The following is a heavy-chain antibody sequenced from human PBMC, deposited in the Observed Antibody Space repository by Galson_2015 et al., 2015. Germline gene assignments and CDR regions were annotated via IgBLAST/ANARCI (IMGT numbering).Heavy chain of an antibody. V-gene: IGHV3-74*03. CDR2: INNDGSSP. CDR1: GFTFIRNW. J-gene: IGHJ4*02. CDR3: AREDRSGGRCYFGY. Sequence: SLRLSCAASGFTFIRNWMHWIRQAPGKGLVWVSRINNDGSSPACAASVKGRFTISRDNAKSTLYLQMDSLRAEDTAVYYCAREDRSGGRCYFGYWGQGTLVTVSS. D-gene: IGHD2-15*01.